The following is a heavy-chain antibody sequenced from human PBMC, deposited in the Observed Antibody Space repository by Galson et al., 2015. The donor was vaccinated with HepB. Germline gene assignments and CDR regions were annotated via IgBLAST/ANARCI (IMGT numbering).Heavy chain of an antibody. CDR2: ISYDGSNK. D-gene: IGHD6-19*01. CDR3: AKVHDSGWYYFDH. J-gene: IGHJ4*02. V-gene: IGHV3-30*19. CDR1: GFTFSSYG. Sequence: SLRLSCAASGFTFSSYGMHWVRQAPGKGLEWVAVISYDGSNKYYADSVKGRFTISRDNSKNTLYLQMNSLRAEDTAVYYCAKVHDSGWYYFDHWGQGTLVTVSS.